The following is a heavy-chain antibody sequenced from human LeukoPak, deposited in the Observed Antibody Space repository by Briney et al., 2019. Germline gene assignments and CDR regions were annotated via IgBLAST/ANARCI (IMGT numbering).Heavy chain of an antibody. J-gene: IGHJ6*02. CDR1: GFTFSNYG. V-gene: IGHV3-30*18. Sequence: GRSLRLSCAASGFTFSNYGMHWVRHAPGKGLEWVAVISYDESDKHYADSVKGRFTICRDNSKPKPYLQMNSLRHGATAVYYCAKGVVAATNAAYYGMDVWGQGTTVTVSS. CDR3: AKGVVAATNAAYYGMDV. CDR2: ISYDESDK. D-gene: IGHD2-15*01.